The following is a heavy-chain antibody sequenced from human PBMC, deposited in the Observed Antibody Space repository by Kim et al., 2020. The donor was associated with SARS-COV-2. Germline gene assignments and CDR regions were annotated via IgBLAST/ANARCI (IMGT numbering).Heavy chain of an antibody. CDR1: GFTFRSYA. Sequence: GGSLRLSCAGSGFTFRSYAISWVRQAPGKGLEWVSGISGSGGSAYYAETVKGRFTISRDNSKNTSYLQMNSLRAEDTAVYYCAKVTAAAARGYFDYWGQGTLVTVSS. J-gene: IGHJ4*02. CDR3: AKVTAAAARGYFDY. V-gene: IGHV3-23*01. D-gene: IGHD6-13*01. CDR2: ISGSGGSA.